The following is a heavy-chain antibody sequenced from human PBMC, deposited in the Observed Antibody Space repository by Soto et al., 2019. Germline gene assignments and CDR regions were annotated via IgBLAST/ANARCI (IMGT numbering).Heavy chain of an antibody. CDR3: ARDGYYDSSGYYMPNFDY. D-gene: IGHD3-22*01. CDR1: GYTFTSYG. CDR2: ISAYNGNT. V-gene: IGHV1-18*01. J-gene: IGHJ4*02. Sequence: ASVKVSCKASGYTFTSYGISWVRQAPGQGLEWMGRISAYNGNTNYAQKLQGRVTMTTDTSTSTAYMELRSLRSDDTAVYYCARDGYYDSSGYYMPNFDYWGQGTLVTVSS.